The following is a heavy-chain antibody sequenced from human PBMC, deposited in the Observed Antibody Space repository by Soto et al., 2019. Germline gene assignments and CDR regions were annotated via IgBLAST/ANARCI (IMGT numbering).Heavy chain of an antibody. CDR1: GYSFTIDY. CDR2: INPSGGST. Sequence: ASVKVSCKASGYSFTIDYVHWGRQAHGQGLEWMGIINPSGGSTSYAQKFQGRVTMTRDPSTSTVYMELSSLRSEDTAVYYCARASGGGRTAYYFWSGYKTPYYYYGMDVWGQRTTVTGSS. J-gene: IGHJ6*02. D-gene: IGHD3-3*01. CDR3: ARASGGGRTAYYFWSGYKTPYYYYGMDV. V-gene: IGHV1-46*01.